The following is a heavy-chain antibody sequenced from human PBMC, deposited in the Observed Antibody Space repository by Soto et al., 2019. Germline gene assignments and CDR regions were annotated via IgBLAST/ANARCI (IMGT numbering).Heavy chain of an antibody. J-gene: IGHJ6*02. V-gene: IGHV1-2*04. Sequence: ASVKVSCKASGYTFIGSYIHWVRQAPGQGLEWMGWINPNSGGTNYAQRFQGWVTMTRDRSISTAYMELSRLKSDDTAVYYCARVGGGLASLGYYGMDVWGQGTTVTVSS. CDR3: ARVGGGLASLGYYGMDV. D-gene: IGHD3-10*01. CDR2: INPNSGGT. CDR1: GYTFIGSY.